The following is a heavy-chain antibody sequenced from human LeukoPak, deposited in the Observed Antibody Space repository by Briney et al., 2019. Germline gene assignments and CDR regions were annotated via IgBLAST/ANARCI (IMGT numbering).Heavy chain of an antibody. J-gene: IGHJ4*02. V-gene: IGHV1-69*05. Sequence: SVKVSCKASGGTFNSHAFTWVRQAPGQGLEWMGGIIPIFGPAKYAQKFQGRVTITTDESTSTGYMELSSLRSEDTAVYYCAGDLGYCSGGSCYSFGHWGQGTLVTVSS. D-gene: IGHD2-15*01. CDR1: GGTFNSHA. CDR2: IIPIFGPA. CDR3: AGDLGYCSGGSCYSFGH.